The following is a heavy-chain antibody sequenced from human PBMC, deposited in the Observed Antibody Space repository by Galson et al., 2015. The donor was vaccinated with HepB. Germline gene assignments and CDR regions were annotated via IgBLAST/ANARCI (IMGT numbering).Heavy chain of an antibody. CDR1: AVSFRSYW. V-gene: IGHV3-7*03. D-gene: IGHD1-14*01. Sequence: SLRLSCAVSAVSFRSYWMSWVRQAQGKGLEWVANIKEDGSERYYVDSVRGRFTISRDNAKNSLYLQMNSLRAEDTALYYCARGYYGMGVWGQGTTVTVSS. CDR3: ARGYYGMGV. J-gene: IGHJ6*02. CDR2: IKEDGSER.